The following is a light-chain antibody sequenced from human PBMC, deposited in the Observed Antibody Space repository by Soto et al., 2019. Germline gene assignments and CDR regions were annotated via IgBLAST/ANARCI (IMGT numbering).Light chain of an antibody. CDR3: FSYASRTTLVL. J-gene: IGLJ2*01. CDR1: SSDVGGYNY. CDR2: EVS. V-gene: IGLV2-14*01. Sequence: QSALTQPASVSGSPGQSITISCTGTSSDVGGYNYVSWYQHHPGKAPKLIIYEVSYRPSGVSNRFSGSKSGSTASLTISGLQAEDEADYYCFSYASRTTLVLFGGGTKLTVL.